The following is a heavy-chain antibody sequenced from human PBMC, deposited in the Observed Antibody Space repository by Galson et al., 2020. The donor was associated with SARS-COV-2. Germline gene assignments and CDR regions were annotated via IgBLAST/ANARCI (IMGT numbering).Heavy chain of an antibody. CDR1: GFTFSRSA. D-gene: IGHD2-2*01. CDR2: ISYDGRNT. J-gene: IGHJ6*02. Sequence: GESLKISCAASGFTFSRSAIHWVRQAPGKGLEWVAVISYDGRNTHYGDSVRGRFTISRDNSKNTLYLQMNSLRAEDTAVYYCAKEGIDCSSTSCYEGWVYYYYGMDVWGQGTTVTVSS. CDR3: AKEGIDCSSTSCYEGWVYYYYGMDV. V-gene: IGHV3-30*04.